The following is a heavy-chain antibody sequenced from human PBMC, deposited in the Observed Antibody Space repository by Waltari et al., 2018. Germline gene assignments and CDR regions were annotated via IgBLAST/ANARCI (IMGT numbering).Heavy chain of an antibody. D-gene: IGHD6-19*01. CDR2: IYVSGST. CDR3: ARHPEFSSGRSFY. J-gene: IGHJ4*02. CDR1: GGSVTSRTYY. Sequence: QLQESGPGLVKPSETLSPTSPVSGGSVTSRTYYWGWIRQPPGKGLEWIGSIYVSGSTYYNPSLKSRVSISVDTSKNQVSLKVTSVTAADTAVYYCARHPEFSSGRSFYWGLGTLVTVSS. V-gene: IGHV4-39*01.